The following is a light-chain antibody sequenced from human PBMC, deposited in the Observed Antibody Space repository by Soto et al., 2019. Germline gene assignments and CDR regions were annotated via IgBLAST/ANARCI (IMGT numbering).Light chain of an antibody. V-gene: IGKV3-20*01. CDR3: HQYGSSPSYT. CDR1: QSASSSY. CDR2: GAS. Sequence: EIVLTQSPGTLSLSPGERATLSCRASQSASSSYLAWYQQKPGQAPRLLIYGASSRATGIPDRFSGSGSGTDFPLTISRLEPEDFAVYYCHQYGSSPSYTFGQGTKLEMK. J-gene: IGKJ2*01.